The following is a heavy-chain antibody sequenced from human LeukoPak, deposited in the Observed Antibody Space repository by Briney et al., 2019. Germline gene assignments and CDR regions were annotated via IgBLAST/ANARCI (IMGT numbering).Heavy chain of an antibody. D-gene: IGHD5-18*01. Sequence: ASVKVSCKASGYTFTSYYMHWVRQAPGQGLEWMGIINPSGGSTSYAQKFQGRVTMTRDTSTSTVYMELSSLRSEDTAVYYRARAGDTAMEAEFYYYYYMDVWGKGTTVTISS. V-gene: IGHV1-46*01. CDR3: ARAGDTAMEAEFYYYYYMDV. J-gene: IGHJ6*03. CDR2: INPSGGST. CDR1: GYTFTSYY.